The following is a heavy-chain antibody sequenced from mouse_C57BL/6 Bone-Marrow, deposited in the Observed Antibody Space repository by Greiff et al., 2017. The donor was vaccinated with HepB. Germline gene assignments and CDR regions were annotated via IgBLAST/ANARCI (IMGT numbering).Heavy chain of an antibody. CDR2: LSNLAYSI. CDR3: ALDCPGYGFAY. D-gene: IGHD3-2*02. V-gene: IGHV5-15*04. CDR1: GFTFSDYG. Sequence: EVKLVESGGGLVQPGGSLKLSCAASGFTFSDYGMAWVRQDPRKGPEWVAFLSNLAYSIYYADTVTGRFTISREDAKNTLYLEMSCLWSEDTAMYYCALDCPGYGFAYWGQGTLVTVSA. J-gene: IGHJ3*01.